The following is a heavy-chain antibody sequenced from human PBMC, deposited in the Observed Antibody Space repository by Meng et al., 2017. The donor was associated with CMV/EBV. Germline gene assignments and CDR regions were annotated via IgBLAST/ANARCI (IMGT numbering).Heavy chain of an antibody. CDR3: ARDRTIFGVRNYYYYGMDV. J-gene: IGHJ6*02. D-gene: IGHD3-3*01. CDR2: IKQDGSEK. CDR1: GFTFSSYW. Sequence: GESLKISCAASGFTFSSYWMSWVRQAPGKGLEWVANIKQDGSEKYYVDSVKGRFTISRDNAKNSLYLQMNSLRAEDTAVYYCARDRTIFGVRNYYYYGMDVWGQGTTVTVSS. V-gene: IGHV3-7*01.